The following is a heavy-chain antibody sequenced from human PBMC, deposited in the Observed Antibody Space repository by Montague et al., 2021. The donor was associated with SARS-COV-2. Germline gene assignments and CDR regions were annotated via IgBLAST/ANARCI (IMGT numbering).Heavy chain of an antibody. D-gene: IGHD3-22*01. Sequence: SETLSLTCAVYDGSFSDYPWSWIRQPPGKGLEWIWEINHRCSTNYNPPLNIRVTISVDTSKNQFSLKMTSVTAAGTAVYYCAGGRQHINMVVVVVTDGEYYFDFWGQGTLVAVSS. J-gene: IGHJ4*02. V-gene: IGHV4-34*01. CDR3: AGGRQHINMVVVVVTDGEYYFDF. CDR1: DGSFSDYP. CDR2: INHRCST.